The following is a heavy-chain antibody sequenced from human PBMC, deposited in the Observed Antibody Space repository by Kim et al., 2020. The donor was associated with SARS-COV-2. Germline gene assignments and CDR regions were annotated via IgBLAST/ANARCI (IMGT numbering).Heavy chain of an antibody. V-gene: IGHV1-3*01. Sequence: SQKVQGRVTITRDTSASTAYMELSSLRSEDTAVYYCARDRKSSSIQPIDYWGQGTLVTVSS. CDR3: ARDRKSSSIQPIDY. D-gene: IGHD6-13*01. J-gene: IGHJ4*02.